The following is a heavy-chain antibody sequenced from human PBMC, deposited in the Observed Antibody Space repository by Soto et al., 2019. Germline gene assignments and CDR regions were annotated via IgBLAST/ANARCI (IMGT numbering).Heavy chain of an antibody. CDR1: GGSISSGGYY. J-gene: IGHJ4*02. CDR3: ARYPGGNGYYLYFDS. Sequence: SETLSLTCAVSGGSISSGGYYWSWIRQHPGKGLEWIGYIYYSGSIQYNPSLKSRAIISVDTPKNQFSLKLSSVTAADTAVYYCARYPGGNGYYLYFDSWGQGTLVTVSS. CDR2: IYYSGSI. V-gene: IGHV4-31*11. D-gene: IGHD3-3*01.